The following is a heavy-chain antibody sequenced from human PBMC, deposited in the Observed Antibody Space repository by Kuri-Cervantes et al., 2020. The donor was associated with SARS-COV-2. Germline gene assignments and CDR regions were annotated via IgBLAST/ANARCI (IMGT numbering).Heavy chain of an antibody. CDR2: IKQDGSEK. J-gene: IGHJ4*02. CDR3: ATPGVPAANYYFDY. Sequence: GESLKISCAASGFTFSSYWMSWVRQAPGKGLEWVANIKQDGSEKYYVDSVKGRFPISGDNAKNSLYLQMNSLRAEDTAVYYCATPGVPAANYYFDYWGQGTLVTVSS. CDR1: GFTFSSYW. V-gene: IGHV3-7*01. D-gene: IGHD2-2*01.